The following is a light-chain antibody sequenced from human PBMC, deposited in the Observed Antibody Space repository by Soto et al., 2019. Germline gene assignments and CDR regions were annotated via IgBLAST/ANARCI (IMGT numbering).Light chain of an antibody. CDR2: GNS. V-gene: IGLV1-40*01. CDR3: QSHDSSRCGWV. J-gene: IGLJ3*02. Sequence: QAVVTQPPSVSGAPGQRVTISCTGSSSNIGAGYDVHWYQQLPRTAPKLLIYGNSNRHSVVPDRFSGSKSCPSAPLAITVLHAEDDADYSCQSHDSSRCGWVFGGGTNLTVL. CDR1: SSNIGAGYD.